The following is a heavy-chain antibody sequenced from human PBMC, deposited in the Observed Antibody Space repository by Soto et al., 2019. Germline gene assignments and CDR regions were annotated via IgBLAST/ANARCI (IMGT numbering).Heavy chain of an antibody. Sequence: PSETLSLTGTVSVGSISSYYWSWIRQPPGKGLEWIGYIYYSGSTNYNPSLKSRVTISVDTSKNQFSLKLSSVTAADTAVYYCARDMRGYYDVWGQGTTVTVSS. CDR1: VGSISSYY. V-gene: IGHV4-59*01. D-gene: IGHD3-3*01. CDR2: IYYSGST. J-gene: IGHJ6*02. CDR3: ARDMRGYYDV.